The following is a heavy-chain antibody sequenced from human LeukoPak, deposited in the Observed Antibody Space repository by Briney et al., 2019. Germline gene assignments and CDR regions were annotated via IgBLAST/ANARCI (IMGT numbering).Heavy chain of an antibody. J-gene: IGHJ4*02. V-gene: IGHV4-61*02. CDR3: ARGYWFYFDY. D-gene: IGHD2-8*02. CDR1: GGSISSGSYY. Sequence: PSQTLSLTCTVSGGSISSGSYYWSWIRQPAGKGLEWIGRIDCSGSTNYNPSLRSRVRISVDMSTNQISLQLSSVTAADTAVYYCARGYWFYFDYWGQGTLVTVSS. CDR2: IDCSGST.